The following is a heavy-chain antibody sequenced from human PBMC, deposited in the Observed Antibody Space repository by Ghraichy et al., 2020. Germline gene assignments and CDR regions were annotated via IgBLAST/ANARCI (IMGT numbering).Heavy chain of an antibody. J-gene: IGHJ6*02. D-gene: IGHD5-12*01. V-gene: IGHV5-51*01. CDR1: GYSFTSYW. CDR2: IYPGDSDT. CDR3: ARLLATIIAGADLVLIYGMDV. Sequence: GESLNISCKGSGYSFTSYWIGWVRQMPGKGLEWMGIIYPGDSDTRYSPSFQGQVTISADKSISTAYLQWSSLKASDTAMYYCARLLATIIAGADLVLIYGMDVWGQGTTVTVSS.